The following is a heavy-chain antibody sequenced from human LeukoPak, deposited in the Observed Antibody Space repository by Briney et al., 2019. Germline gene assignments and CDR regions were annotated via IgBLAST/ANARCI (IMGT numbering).Heavy chain of an antibody. CDR3: ARHPSSGAQYFQH. J-gene: IGHJ1*01. V-gene: IGHV4-59*08. CDR1: GDSVNSYY. Sequence: SETLSLTCFVSGDSVNSYYWSWIRQPPGKGLEWIAYIYYNGNTNYNPSLKSRVTMSVDTSKNQFSLKLSSVTAADTAVYYCARHPSSGAQYFQHWGQGTLVTVSS. D-gene: IGHD6-19*01. CDR2: IYYNGNT.